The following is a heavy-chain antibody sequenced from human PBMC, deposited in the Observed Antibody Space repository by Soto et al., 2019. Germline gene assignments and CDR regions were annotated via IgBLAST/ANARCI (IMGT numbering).Heavy chain of an antibody. CDR2: VHHSWGS. Sequence: QVQLQESGPGLVKPSETLSLSCTVSGGSISSYYWSWFRQSPGKRMEWIGYVHHSWGSSYNPSLQRRVAISLDTSKSQFSPKVTTVTATDTAVYYCARQGLGPLHGLVGVWGQGPTVTVSS. V-gene: IGHV4-59*08. CDR1: GGSISSYY. J-gene: IGHJ6*02. D-gene: IGHD1-26*01. CDR3: ARQGLGPLHGLVGV.